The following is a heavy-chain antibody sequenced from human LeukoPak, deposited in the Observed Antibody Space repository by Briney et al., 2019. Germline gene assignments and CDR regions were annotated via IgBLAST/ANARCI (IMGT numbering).Heavy chain of an antibody. J-gene: IGHJ4*02. D-gene: IGHD3-10*01. CDR1: GYTLTELS. CDR3: ARVLRVAPFYFDS. Sequence: GASVKVSCKVSGYTLTELSMHWVRQAPGKGLEWMGGFDPEDGETIYAQKLQGRVTMTTDTSTSTAYMELRSLGFDDTAIYFCARVLRVAPFYFDSWGQGTLVTVSS. V-gene: IGHV1-24*01. CDR2: FDPEDGET.